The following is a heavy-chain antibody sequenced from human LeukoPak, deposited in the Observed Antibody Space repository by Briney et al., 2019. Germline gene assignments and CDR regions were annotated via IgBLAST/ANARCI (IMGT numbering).Heavy chain of an antibody. CDR3: AANPTKYSSSWYDH. V-gene: IGHV4-59*08. Sequence: SETLSLTCTVSGGSISSYYWSWIRQPPGKGLEWIGYIYYSGSTNYNPSLKSRVTISVDTSKNQFSLKLTSVTAADTAVYYCAANPTKYSSSWYDHWGQGTLVTVSS. CDR1: GGSISSYY. D-gene: IGHD6-13*01. CDR2: IYYSGST. J-gene: IGHJ5*02.